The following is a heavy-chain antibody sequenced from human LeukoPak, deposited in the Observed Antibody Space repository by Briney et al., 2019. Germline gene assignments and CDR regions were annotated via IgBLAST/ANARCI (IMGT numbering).Heavy chain of an antibody. CDR3: ARGTHRRVTDY. V-gene: IGHV4-34*01. Sequence: PSETLSLTCAVYGGSFSXXXWSWIRQPPGXXLXWIGEINHSGSTNYNSSLKSRVTISVDTSKNQFSLKLSSVTAADTAVYYCARGTHRRVTDYWGQGTLVTVSS. J-gene: IGHJ4*02. CDR1: GGSFSXXX. CDR2: INHSGST. D-gene: IGHD5-18*01.